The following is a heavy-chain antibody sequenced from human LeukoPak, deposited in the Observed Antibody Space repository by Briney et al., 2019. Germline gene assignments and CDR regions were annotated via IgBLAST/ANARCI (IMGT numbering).Heavy chain of an antibody. D-gene: IGHD6-13*01. V-gene: IGHV3-30-3*01. CDR1: GFTFSSYA. J-gene: IGHJ4*02. CDR3: ARDPDSSSWYYSDY. CDR2: ISYDGSNK. Sequence: PGRSLRLSCAASGFTFSSYAMHWVRQAPGKGLEWVAVISYDGSNKYYADSVKGRFTISRDNSKNTLYLQMNSLRAEDTAVYYCARDPDSSSWYYSDYWGQGTLVTVSS.